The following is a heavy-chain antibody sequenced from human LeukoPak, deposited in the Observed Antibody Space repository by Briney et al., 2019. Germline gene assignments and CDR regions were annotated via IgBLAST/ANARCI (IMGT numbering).Heavy chain of an antibody. Sequence: GGSLRLSCAASGFTVSSNYMSWVRQAPGKGLEWVSVIYSGGSTYYADSVKGRFTISRDNSKNTLYLQMNSLRAEDTAVYYCARVNAGYSSGCLDYWGQGTLVTVSS. CDR2: IYSGGST. CDR3: ARVNAGYSSGCLDY. CDR1: GFTVSSNY. D-gene: IGHD6-19*01. V-gene: IGHV3-66*01. J-gene: IGHJ4*02.